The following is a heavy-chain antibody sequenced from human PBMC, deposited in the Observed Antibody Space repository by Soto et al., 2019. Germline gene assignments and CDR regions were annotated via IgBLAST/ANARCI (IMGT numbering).Heavy chain of an antibody. D-gene: IGHD3-22*01. V-gene: IGHV1-46*01. Sequence: ASVKVSCKASGYTFSSYYIHWVRQAPDQGLEWMGIINPTGVSTTYAQKFRGRVTMTRDTSTSTVYIDMSSLRSEDTAVYYCVRSYDDSNGFSLYQFDYWGQGTRVTVSS. CDR3: VRSYDDSNGFSLYQFDY. J-gene: IGHJ4*02. CDR2: INPTGVST. CDR1: GYTFSSYY.